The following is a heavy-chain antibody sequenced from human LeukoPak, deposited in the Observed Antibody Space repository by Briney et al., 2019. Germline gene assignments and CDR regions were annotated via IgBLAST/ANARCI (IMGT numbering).Heavy chain of an antibody. V-gene: IGHV1-69*05. CDR3: AREDYGDYHRPKPGFDY. J-gene: IGHJ4*02. CDR1: GGTFSSYA. CDR2: IIPIFGTA. D-gene: IGHD4-17*01. Sequence: ASVKVSCKASGGTFSSYAISWVRQAPGQGLEWMGGIIPIFGTANYAQKFQGRVTITTDESTSTAYMELSSLRSEDTAEYYCAREDYGDYHRPKPGFDYWGQGTLVTVSS.